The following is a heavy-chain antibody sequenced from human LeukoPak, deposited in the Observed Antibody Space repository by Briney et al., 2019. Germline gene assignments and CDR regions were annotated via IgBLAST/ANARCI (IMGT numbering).Heavy chain of an antibody. D-gene: IGHD5-12*01. CDR3: ATSTTLDIVATLAY. CDR1: GFTFSDYY. Sequence: GGSLRLSCAASGFTFSDYYMSWLRQAPGKGLEWVLYISSSGGTIYYADSVKGRFTISRDNAKNSLYLQMNSLRAEDTAVYYCATSTTLDIVATLAYWGQGTLVTVSS. CDR2: ISSSGGTI. J-gene: IGHJ4*02. V-gene: IGHV3-11*01.